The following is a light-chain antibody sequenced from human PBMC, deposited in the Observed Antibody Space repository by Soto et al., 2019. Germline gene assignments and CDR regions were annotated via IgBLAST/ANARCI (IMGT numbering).Light chain of an antibody. V-gene: IGLV1-40*01. CDR2: GNT. CDR1: SSNIGAGYD. J-gene: IGLJ3*02. Sequence: QAVLTQPPSVSGAPGQRVTISCTGNSSNIGAGYDVHWYQQLPGTAPKLLIYGNTNRPSGVPDRFSGSKSGTSASLAITGLQAEDEAGYYCQSYDSSLSGSWVFGGGTKLTVL. CDR3: QSYDSSLSGSWV.